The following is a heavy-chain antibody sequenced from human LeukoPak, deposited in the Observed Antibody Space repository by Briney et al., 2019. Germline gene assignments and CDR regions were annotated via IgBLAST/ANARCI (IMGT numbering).Heavy chain of an antibody. V-gene: IGHV3-72*01. D-gene: IGHD1-7*01. CDR3: TGENYEKLDS. J-gene: IGHJ4*02. CDR1: GFTFRDLY. CDR2: ITHKPHGYTT. Sequence: GGSLRLSCAASGFTFRDLYMGWVRQAPGKGLEWVGRITHKPHGYTTKYAASLEGRFTISRDDSQNSLYLQINSLKTEDTAIYYCTGENYEKLDSWGQGTLVTVSS.